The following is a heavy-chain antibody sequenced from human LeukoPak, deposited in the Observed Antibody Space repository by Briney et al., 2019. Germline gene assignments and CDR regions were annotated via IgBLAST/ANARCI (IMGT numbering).Heavy chain of an antibody. J-gene: IGHJ4*02. CDR2: IYPDDSDT. Sequence: GEPLKISCKGSEYSFTNYWVAWVRQMPGKGLEWMGIIYPDDSDTRYGPSFQAEVTFSADKSISTAHLQWSSLKASDSATYYCAGRGIRDGYNYADYWGQGTLVTVSS. D-gene: IGHD5-24*01. CDR1: EYSFTNYW. V-gene: IGHV5-51*01. CDR3: AGRGIRDGYNYADY.